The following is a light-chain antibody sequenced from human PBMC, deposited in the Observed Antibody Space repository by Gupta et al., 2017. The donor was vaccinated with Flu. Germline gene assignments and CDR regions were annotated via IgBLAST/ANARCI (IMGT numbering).Light chain of an antibody. CDR3: HQPLSYPLT. CDR2: KAS. Sequence: IQLTQSPSTLSASVGDSVTITCRASQSINNWFAWYQQKPGKAPKLLIYKASNLKSGVPARFSGSESGTKFTLTINNLEPEDSATYYCHQPLSYPLTFGGGTKVEIK. V-gene: IGKV1-5*03. CDR1: QSINNW. J-gene: IGKJ4*01.